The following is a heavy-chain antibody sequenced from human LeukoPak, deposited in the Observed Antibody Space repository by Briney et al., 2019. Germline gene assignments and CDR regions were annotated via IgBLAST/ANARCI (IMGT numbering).Heavy chain of an antibody. Sequence: GESLKISCKGSGYSFTSYWIGWVRQMPGKGLEWMGIIYPGDSDTRYSPSFQGQGTISADKSISTAYLQWSSLKASDTAMYYCARHRYYDILTGYYKNNWFDPWGQGTLVTVSS. J-gene: IGHJ5*02. V-gene: IGHV5-51*01. CDR3: ARHRYYDILTGYYKNNWFDP. CDR1: GYSFTSYW. CDR2: IYPGDSDT. D-gene: IGHD3-9*01.